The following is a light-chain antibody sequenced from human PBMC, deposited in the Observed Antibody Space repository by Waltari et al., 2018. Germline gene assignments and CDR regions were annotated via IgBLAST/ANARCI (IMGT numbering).Light chain of an antibody. CDR1: SSNIGTNY. CDR2: DKN. V-gene: IGLV1-51*01. CDR3: ATWESSLSIVV. Sequence: QSVLTQPPSVSAAPGPKVTISCSGSSSNIGTNYVSWYKQVPATAPKLRTYDKNDRPSGVPDRFAGPRSGTSATLYITGLQTGDEADYYCATWESSLSIVVFGGGTKLTVL. J-gene: IGLJ2*01.